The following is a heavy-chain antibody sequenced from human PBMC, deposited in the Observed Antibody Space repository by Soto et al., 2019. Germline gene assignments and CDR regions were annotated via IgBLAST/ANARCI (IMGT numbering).Heavy chain of an antibody. Sequence: PGESLKISCKGSGYSFTSYWIGLLRQMPWKGLEWMGIIYPGDSDTRYSPSFQGQVTISADKSISTAYMQWSSLKAPETAMYYCARHETYYYDSSGYPDIWGQGTLVTVSS. V-gene: IGHV5-51*01. D-gene: IGHD3-22*01. CDR3: ARHETYYYDSSGYPDI. CDR1: GYSFTSYW. J-gene: IGHJ3*02. CDR2: IYPGDSDT.